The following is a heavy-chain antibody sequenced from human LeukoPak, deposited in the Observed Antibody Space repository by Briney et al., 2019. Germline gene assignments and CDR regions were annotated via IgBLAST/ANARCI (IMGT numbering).Heavy chain of an antibody. CDR1: GFTVSSNY. CDR2: IYSGGST. Sequence: GGSLRLSGAASGFTVSSNYMSWVRQAPGKGLEWVSVIYSGGSTYYADSVKGRFTISRDNSKNTLYLQMNSLRAEDTAVYYCARDQIAVAGIFGYWGQGTLVTVSS. D-gene: IGHD6-19*01. J-gene: IGHJ4*02. V-gene: IGHV3-66*01. CDR3: ARDQIAVAGIFGY.